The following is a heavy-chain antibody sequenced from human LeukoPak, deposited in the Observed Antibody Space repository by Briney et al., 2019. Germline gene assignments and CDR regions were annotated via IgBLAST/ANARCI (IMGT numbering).Heavy chain of an antibody. J-gene: IGHJ2*01. CDR1: GYTFTGYY. D-gene: IGHD4-23*01. V-gene: IGHV1-2*02. Sequence: ASVKVSCKASGYTFTGYYMHWVRQAPGQGLEWMGWINPNSGGTNHAQKFQGRVTITRDTSASTAYMELSSLRSEDTAVYYCARNSRALSYFDLWGRGTLVTVSS. CDR3: ARNSRALSYFDL. CDR2: INPNSGGT.